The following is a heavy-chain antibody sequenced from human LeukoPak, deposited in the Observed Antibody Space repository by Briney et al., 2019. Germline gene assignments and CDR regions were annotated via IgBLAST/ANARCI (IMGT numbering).Heavy chain of an antibody. J-gene: IGHJ4*02. CDR1: GFTFSSYG. Sequence: GGSLRLSCAASGFTFSSYGMHWVRQAPGKGLEWVSTISSNSYYIYYADSVKGRFTISRDNAKNSVYLQMNSLTVEDTAVYFCARDLSSGHPGGFDYWGQGALVTVSS. CDR3: ARDLSSGHPGGFDY. D-gene: IGHD3-3*01. V-gene: IGHV3-21*01. CDR2: ISSNSYYI.